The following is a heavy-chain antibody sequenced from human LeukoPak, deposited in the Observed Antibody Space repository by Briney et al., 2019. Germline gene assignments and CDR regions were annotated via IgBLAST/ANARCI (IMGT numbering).Heavy chain of an antibody. V-gene: IGHV3-66*01. CDR2: IYSGGST. D-gene: IGHD3-9*01. CDR1: GFTVSSNY. Sequence: PEGSLRLSCAASGFTVSSNYMSWVRQAPGKGLEWVSVIYSGGSTYYADSVKGRFTISRDNSKNTLYLQMNSLRAEDTAVYYCARGDILTGYDHYFDYWGQGTLVTVSS. CDR3: ARGDILTGYDHYFDY. J-gene: IGHJ4*02.